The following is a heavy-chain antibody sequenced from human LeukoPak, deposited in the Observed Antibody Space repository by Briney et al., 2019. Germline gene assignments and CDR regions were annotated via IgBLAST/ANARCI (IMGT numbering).Heavy chain of an antibody. CDR3: ARDGQHYYDSSGYYRVFDY. J-gene: IGHJ4*02. Sequence: SETLSLTCAVYGGSFSGYYWSWIRQPPGKGLEWIGYIYYSGSTNYNPSLKSRVTISVDTSKNQFSLKLSSVTAADTAVYYCARDGQHYYDSSGYYRVFDYWGQGTLVTVSS. D-gene: IGHD3-22*01. CDR2: IYYSGST. CDR1: GGSFSGYY. V-gene: IGHV4-59*01.